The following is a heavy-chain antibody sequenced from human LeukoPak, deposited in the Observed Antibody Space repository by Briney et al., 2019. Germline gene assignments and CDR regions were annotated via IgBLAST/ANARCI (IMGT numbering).Heavy chain of an antibody. Sequence: SETLSLTCTVSTYFISSGYYWGWIRQPPGKGLEWIGSIYYSGSTYYNPSLKSRVTISVDTSKNQFSLKLSSVTAADTAVYYCARGTGEGYTYGRYYFDYWGQGTLVTVSS. CDR2: IYYSGST. CDR1: TYFISSGYY. V-gene: IGHV4-38-2*02. J-gene: IGHJ4*02. D-gene: IGHD5-18*01. CDR3: ARGTGEGYTYGRYYFDY.